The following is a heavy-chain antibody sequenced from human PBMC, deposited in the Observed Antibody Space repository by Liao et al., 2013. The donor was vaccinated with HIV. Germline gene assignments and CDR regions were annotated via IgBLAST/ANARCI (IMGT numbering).Heavy chain of an antibody. CDR2: IYTSGST. V-gene: IGHV4-4*07. J-gene: IGHJ6*03. CDR3: ARGIRIAAAVTPYYYTWTS. Sequence: QVQLQESGPGLVKPSETLSLTCTVSGGSISSYYWSWIRQPAGKGLEWIGRIYTSGSTNYNPSLKSRVTMSVDTSKNQFSLKLSSVTAADTAVYYCARGIRIAAAVTPYYYTWTSGAKGNRRSPSP. D-gene: IGHD6-13*01. CDR1: GGSISSYY.